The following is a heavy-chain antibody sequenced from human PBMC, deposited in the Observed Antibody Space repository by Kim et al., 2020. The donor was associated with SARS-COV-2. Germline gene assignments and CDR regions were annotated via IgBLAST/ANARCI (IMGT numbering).Heavy chain of an antibody. CDR3: ARGSGGYRPFDY. J-gene: IGHJ4*02. CDR2: IRKKANSYTT. V-gene: IGHV3-72*01. CDR1: GFIFSDHY. Sequence: GGSLRLSCAASGFIFSDHYMDWVRQAPGKGLEWVGRIRKKANSYTTEYAASVKCRFTISREDSKSSLYLQMDSLKTEDTAVYYCARGSGGYRPFDYWGRGTLVTVSS. D-gene: IGHD1-26*01.